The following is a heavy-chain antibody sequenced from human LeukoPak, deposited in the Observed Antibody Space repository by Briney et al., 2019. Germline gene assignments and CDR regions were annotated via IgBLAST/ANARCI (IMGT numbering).Heavy chain of an antibody. CDR2: MNPNSGNT. D-gene: IGHD3-10*01. CDR3: ASWGRPPMVRASS. J-gene: IGHJ4*02. Sequence: VASVKVSCKASGYTFTSFDINWVRQATGQGLEWMGWMNPNSGNTGYAQKSQGRVTMARNTSISTAYMELSSLRSEDTAVYYCASWGRPPMVRASSWGQGTLVTVSS. CDR1: GYTFTSFD. V-gene: IGHV1-8*01.